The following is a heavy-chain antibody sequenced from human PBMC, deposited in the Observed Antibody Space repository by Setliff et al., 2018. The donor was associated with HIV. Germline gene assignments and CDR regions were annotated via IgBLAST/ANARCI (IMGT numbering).Heavy chain of an antibody. V-gene: IGHV4-39*07. D-gene: IGHD1-26*01. J-gene: IGHJ4*02. CDR3: AKDRSGSYRTFDY. CDR2: VYHRGNT. Sequence: PSETLSLTCTVSGDSISSTFYYWGWIRQPPGKGLEWIGSVYHRGNTYYNPSLKSRLTISIDTSKNQFSLELNSVTAADTAVYYCAKDRSGSYRTFDYWGPGILVTVSS. CDR1: GDSISSTFYY.